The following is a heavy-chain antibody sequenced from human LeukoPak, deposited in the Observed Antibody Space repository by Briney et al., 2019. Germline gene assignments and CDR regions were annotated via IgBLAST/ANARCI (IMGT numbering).Heavy chain of an antibody. J-gene: IGHJ4*02. V-gene: IGHV3-53*01. CDR3: AKVVLVGYDFVTVYYYFDY. Sequence: GGSLRLSCAASGFTVSSNYMSWVRQAPGKGLEWVSVIFSGGSTYSADSVKGRFTISRDNSKNTLYLHMNSLRAEDTARYYCAKVVLVGYDFVTVYYYFDYWGQGTLVTVSS. CDR1: GFTVSSNY. D-gene: IGHD3-9*01. CDR2: IFSGGST.